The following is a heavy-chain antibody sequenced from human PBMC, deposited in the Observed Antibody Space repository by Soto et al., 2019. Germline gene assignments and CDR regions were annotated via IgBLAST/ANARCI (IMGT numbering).Heavy chain of an antibody. CDR3: GRMMNRGWFDP. J-gene: IGHJ5*02. CDR1: GFTVSSNY. V-gene: IGHV3-53*01. CDR2: IYSGGST. D-gene: IGHD3-10*01. Sequence: EVQLVESGGGLIQPGGSLRLSCAASGFTVSSNYMSWVRQAPGKGLEWVSVIYSGGSTYYADSVKGRFTISRDNSKNTLYLQMNSLRAEDTAVYYGGRMMNRGWFDPWGQGTLVTVSS.